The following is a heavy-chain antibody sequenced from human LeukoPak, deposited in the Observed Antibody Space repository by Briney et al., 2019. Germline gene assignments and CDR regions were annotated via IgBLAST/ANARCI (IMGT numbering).Heavy chain of an antibody. CDR2: IFYSGNT. J-gene: IGHJ4*02. CDR1: GGSISSSSYY. D-gene: IGHD6-19*01. V-gene: IGHV4-39*02. Sequence: PSETLSLTCTVSGGSISSSSYYWGWIRQPPGKGLEWIGSIFYSGNTYYNASLKSRVTIYVDTSKNDFSLKLSSVTSADTAVYYCARRSSGGGLFDYWGQGTLVTVSS. CDR3: ARRSSGGGLFDY.